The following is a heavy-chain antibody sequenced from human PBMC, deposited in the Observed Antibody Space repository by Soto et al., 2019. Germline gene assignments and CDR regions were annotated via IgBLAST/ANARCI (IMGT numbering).Heavy chain of an antibody. D-gene: IGHD6-25*01. V-gene: IGHV3-23*01. CDR1: GFACSSHP. CDR2: ISDSGGLT. J-gene: IGHJ3*02. CDR3: ARRAFCGSRSFDI. Sequence: GGSLRVSCAAAGFACSSHPMSWVRQAPERGLEWVSGISDSGGLTYNADSVKGRFTISRDNSKNTLYLQMNSLRAEDTALYYCARRAFCGSRSFDIWGQGTMVTVS.